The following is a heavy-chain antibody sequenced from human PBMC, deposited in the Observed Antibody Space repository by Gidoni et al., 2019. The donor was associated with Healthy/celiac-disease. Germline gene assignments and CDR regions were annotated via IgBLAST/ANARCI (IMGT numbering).Heavy chain of an antibody. J-gene: IGHJ6*02. V-gene: IGHV3-15*01. CDR3: TTDRMRDPFRYGMDV. Sequence: EVQLVESGGGLVKPGGSLRLSCASSGLPFSNAWMSWVRQAPGKGLDWFGRIKRKTDGGTTDYAAPVKGRFTISRDDSKNTLYLQMNSLKTEDTAVYYCTTDRMRDPFRYGMDVWGQGTTVTVSS. CDR1: GLPFSNAW. CDR2: IKRKTDGGTT.